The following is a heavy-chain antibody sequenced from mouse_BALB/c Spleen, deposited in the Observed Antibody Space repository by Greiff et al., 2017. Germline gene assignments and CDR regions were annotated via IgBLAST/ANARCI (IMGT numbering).Heavy chain of an antibody. Sequence: VKLKESGPGLVQPSQSLSITCTVSGFSLTSYGVHWVRQSPGKGLEWLGVIWSGGSTDYNAAFISRLSISKDNSKSQVFFKMNSLQANDTAIYYCARAKGYFDVWGAGTTVTVSS. CDR2: IWSGGST. CDR1: GFSLTSYG. J-gene: IGHJ1*01. V-gene: IGHV2-2*02. CDR3: ARAKGYFDV.